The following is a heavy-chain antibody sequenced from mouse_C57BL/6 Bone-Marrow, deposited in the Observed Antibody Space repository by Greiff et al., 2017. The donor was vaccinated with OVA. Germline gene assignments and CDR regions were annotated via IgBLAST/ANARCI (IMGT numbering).Heavy chain of an antibody. CDR2: IFPGSGST. Sequence: QVQLKESGPELVKPGASVKISCKASGYTFTDYYINWVKQRPGQGLEWIGWIFPGSGSTYYNEKFKGKATLTVDKSSSTAYMLLSSLTSEDSAVYFCARLYYYGSSPSYWYFDVWGTGTTVTVSS. CDR3: ARLYYYGSSPSYWYFDV. J-gene: IGHJ1*03. D-gene: IGHD1-1*01. CDR1: GYTFTDYY. V-gene: IGHV1-75*01.